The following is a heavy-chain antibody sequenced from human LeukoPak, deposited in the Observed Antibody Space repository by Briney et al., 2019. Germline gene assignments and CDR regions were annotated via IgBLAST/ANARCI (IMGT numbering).Heavy chain of an antibody. V-gene: IGHV3-30*02. CDR2: IRYDGSNK. D-gene: IGHD4-17*01. CDR1: GFTFRNYD. Sequence: GGSLRLSCAVSGFTFRNYDMTWVRQAPGKGLEWVAFIRYDGSNKYYADSVKGRFTISRDNSKNTLYLQMNSLRAEDMAVYYCAKAPGYGYYYMDVWGKGTTVTVSS. J-gene: IGHJ6*03. CDR3: AKAPGYGYYYMDV.